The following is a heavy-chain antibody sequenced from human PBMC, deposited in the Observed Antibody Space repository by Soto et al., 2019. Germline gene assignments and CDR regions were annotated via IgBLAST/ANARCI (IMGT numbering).Heavy chain of an antibody. V-gene: IGHV4-4*02. J-gene: IGHJ4*02. CDR3: ARERGAGTYQGFDF. CDR1: GGSISSNNW. D-gene: IGHD1-26*01. CDR2: IYHSGGT. Sequence: QVQLQESGPGLVKPSGTLSLTCAVSGGSISSNNWWHWVRQPPGKGLEWIGEIYHSGGTNYSPSLKSRVTMSADKSKHQSSLSLSSMTAADTAVYYCARERGAGTYQGFDFWGQGTLVTVSS.